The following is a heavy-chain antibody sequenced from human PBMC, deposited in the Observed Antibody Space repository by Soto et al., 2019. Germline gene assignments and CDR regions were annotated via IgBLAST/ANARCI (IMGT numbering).Heavy chain of an antibody. CDR2: IYHSGST. V-gene: IGHV4-4*02. CDR3: ARDDHIVVVPTSLGAMDV. Sequence: SETLSLTCAVYGGSISSNKWWSWVRQPPGKGLEWIREIYHSGSTNYNPSLKSRVTISLGKSKNQFSLKLTSVTAADSAVYYCARDDHIVVVPTSLGAMDVWGQGTTVTVSS. D-gene: IGHD2-2*01. J-gene: IGHJ6*02. CDR1: GGSISSNKW.